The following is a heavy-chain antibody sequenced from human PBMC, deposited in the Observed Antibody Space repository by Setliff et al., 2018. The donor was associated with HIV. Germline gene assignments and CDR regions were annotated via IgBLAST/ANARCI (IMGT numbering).Heavy chain of an antibody. CDR1: GGSSSSSNW. CDR3: ARERSLITYSRYFDS. V-gene: IGHV4-4*02. Sequence: KTSETLSLTCAVSGGSSSSSNWWTWVRQPPGKGLEWIGEIYHTGNTNYNPSLKSRVSISVDTSKNQFSLKVSSVTAADTAVYYCARERSLITYSRYFDSWGQGTQVTVSS. CDR2: IYHTGNT. D-gene: IGHD3-16*01. J-gene: IGHJ4*02.